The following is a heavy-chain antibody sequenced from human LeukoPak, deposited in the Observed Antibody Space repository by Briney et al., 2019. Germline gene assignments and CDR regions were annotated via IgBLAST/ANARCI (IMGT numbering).Heavy chain of an antibody. CDR3: ARLNCRGGSCYSVDH. J-gene: IGHJ5*02. CDR2: VYNSGTT. CDR1: GGSISTYY. Sequence: PSETLSLTCTVSGGSISTYYWSWIRQPPGKGLEWIGHVYNSGTTNYNPSLKSRVTISVDTYKNQFSLKLSSVTVADTAVYYCARLNCRGGSCYSVDHWGQGTLVTVSS. V-gene: IGHV4-59*08. D-gene: IGHD2-15*01.